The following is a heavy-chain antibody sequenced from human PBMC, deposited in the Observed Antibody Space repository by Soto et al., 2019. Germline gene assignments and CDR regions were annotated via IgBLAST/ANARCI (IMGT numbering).Heavy chain of an antibody. D-gene: IGHD6-13*01. CDR2: IKQDGGEK. J-gene: IGHJ5*02. CDR1: GVTFSSYW. V-gene: IGHV3-7*01. CDR3: ARRYSSSWSGFDP. Sequence: PAGSLRLSCAASGVTFSSYWMSWVRQAPGKGLEWVANIKQDGGEKYYVDSVKGRFTISRDNAKNSLYLQMNSLRVEDTALYYCARRYSSSWSGFDPWGQGTLVTVSS.